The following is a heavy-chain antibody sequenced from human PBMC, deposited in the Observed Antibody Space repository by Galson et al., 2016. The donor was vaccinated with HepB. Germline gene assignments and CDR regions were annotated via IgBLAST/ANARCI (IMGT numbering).Heavy chain of an antibody. CDR2: ISSYNGNT. CDR3: AKGGDTVVTPTGSFWGAFDV. Sequence: SVKVSCKASGYIFSSYGISWVRQAPGQGLEWMGWISSYNGNTLYAQKFQGRVTMTTDTSTSTAYMEVRSLRPDDTALYYCAKGGDTVVTPTGSFWGAFDVWGQGTMVTVS. V-gene: IGHV1-18*04. D-gene: IGHD4-23*01. CDR1: GYIFSSYG. J-gene: IGHJ3*01.